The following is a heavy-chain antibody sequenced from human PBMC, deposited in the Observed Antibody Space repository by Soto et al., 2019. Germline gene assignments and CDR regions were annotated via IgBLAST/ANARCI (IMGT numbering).Heavy chain of an antibody. D-gene: IGHD2-2*01. CDR1: GYTFTDYY. V-gene: IGHV1-46*03. J-gene: IGHJ6*03. CDR3: ASSEAVPTTTYNYWDIDV. Sequence: QVQLVQSGAEVKKPGASVRISCKASGYTFTDYYLHWVRQAPGQGLEWMGIMNPRGAVTSYAQKWQGRVAVTRDTSTSTDYMQLSSLRSEDTAVYYCASSEAVPTTTYNYWDIDVWGKGTAVTVSS. CDR2: MNPRGAVT.